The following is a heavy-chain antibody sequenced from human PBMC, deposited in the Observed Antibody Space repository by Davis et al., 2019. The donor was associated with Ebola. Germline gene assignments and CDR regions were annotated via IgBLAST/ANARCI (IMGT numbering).Heavy chain of an antibody. CDR1: GGTFSTYA. Sequence: SVKVSCKASGGTFSTYAISWVRQAPGQGLEWMGGIIPMVGTTKYAQKFQGRVTIIADESARTAYMELSRLRSEDTAVYYCAGKRRDGYNLGAFDIWGQGTMVTVSS. CDR2: IIPMVGTT. V-gene: IGHV1-69*13. J-gene: IGHJ3*02. CDR3: AGKRRDGYNLGAFDI. D-gene: IGHD5-24*01.